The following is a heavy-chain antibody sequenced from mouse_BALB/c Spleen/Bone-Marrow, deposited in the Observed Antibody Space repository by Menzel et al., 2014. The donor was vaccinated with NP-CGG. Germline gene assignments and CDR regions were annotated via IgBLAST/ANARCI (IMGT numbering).Heavy chain of an antibody. Sequence: EVKLMESGAELVKPGASVKLSCTASGFNIKDTYMHWVKQRPEQGLEWIGRIDPANGNTKYDPKFQGKATITADTSSNTAYLQLSSLTSEDTAAYYCARYNYGSSQFAYWGQGTLVTVSA. J-gene: IGHJ3*01. CDR1: GFNIKDTY. D-gene: IGHD1-1*01. CDR3: ARYNYGSSQFAY. CDR2: IDPANGNT. V-gene: IGHV14-3*02.